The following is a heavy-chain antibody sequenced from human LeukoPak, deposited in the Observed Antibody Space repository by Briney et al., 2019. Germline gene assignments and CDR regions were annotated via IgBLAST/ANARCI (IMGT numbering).Heavy chain of an antibody. D-gene: IGHD6-19*01. Sequence: GGSLRLSCAASGFTFSNYWMNWVRQAPGKGLEWVANIKQDGSEKYYVDSVKGRFTISRDNSKNTLYLQMNSLRAEDTAVYYCARDGGSSGYPGYFDYWGQGTLVTVSS. CDR3: ARDGGSSGYPGYFDY. V-gene: IGHV3-7*01. CDR1: GFTFSNYW. J-gene: IGHJ4*02. CDR2: IKQDGSEK.